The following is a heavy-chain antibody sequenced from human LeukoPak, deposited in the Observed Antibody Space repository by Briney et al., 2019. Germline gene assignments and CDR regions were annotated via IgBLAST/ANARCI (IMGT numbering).Heavy chain of an antibody. CDR2: ISSSSSYI. J-gene: IGHJ4*02. Sequence: GSLRLSCAASGFTFSSYSMNWVRQAPGKGLEWVSSISSSSSYIYYADSVKGRFTISRDNAKNSLYLQMNSLRAEDTAVYYCASTPRYGGEIRNWGQGTLVTVSS. V-gene: IGHV3-21*01. CDR3: ASTPRYGGEIRN. D-gene: IGHD4-23*01. CDR1: GFTFSSYS.